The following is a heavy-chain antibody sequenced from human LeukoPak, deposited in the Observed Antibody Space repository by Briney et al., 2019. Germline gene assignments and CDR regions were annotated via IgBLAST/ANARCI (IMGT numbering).Heavy chain of an antibody. CDR3: ARDYQNGGYDSDY. Sequence: QPGGSLRLSCAASGFSFSSYWMHWVRQAPGKGLVCVSRIKTDGSSTSYADSVKGRFTISRDNAKNTLYLQMNSLRAEDTAVYYCARDYQNGGYDSDYWGQGTLVTVSS. V-gene: IGHV3-74*01. CDR1: GFSFSSYW. J-gene: IGHJ4*02. CDR2: IKTDGSST. D-gene: IGHD5-12*01.